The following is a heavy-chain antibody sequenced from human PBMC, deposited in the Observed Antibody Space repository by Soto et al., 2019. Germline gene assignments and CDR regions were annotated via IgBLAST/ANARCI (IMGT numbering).Heavy chain of an antibody. CDR1: GYTFTSYG. D-gene: IGHD3-3*01. CDR2: ISAYNGNT. Sequence: ASVKVSCKASGYTFTSYGISWVRQAPGQGLEWMGWISAYNGNTNYAQKLQGRVTMTTDTSTSTAYMELRSLGSDDTAVYYCATGPPEYYDFWSGYRPRYFDYWGQGTLVTVSS. CDR3: ATGPPEYYDFWSGYRPRYFDY. V-gene: IGHV1-18*01. J-gene: IGHJ4*02.